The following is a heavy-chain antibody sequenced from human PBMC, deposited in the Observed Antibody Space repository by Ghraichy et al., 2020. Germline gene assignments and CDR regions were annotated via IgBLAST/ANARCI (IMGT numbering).Heavy chain of an antibody. CDR3: AREKQSIIRGLLPTNFDF. CDR2: ISSSSGTI. V-gene: IGHV3-48*02. D-gene: IGHD3-10*01. J-gene: IGHJ4*02. Sequence: GESLNISCAASGFIFSDYSMNWVRQAPGKGLEWVSYISSSSGTIYYGDSVKGRFTLSRDNAKNSLYLRMNSLRDEDTAVYYCAREKQSIIRGLLPTNFDFWGLGTLVTVSS. CDR1: GFIFSDYS.